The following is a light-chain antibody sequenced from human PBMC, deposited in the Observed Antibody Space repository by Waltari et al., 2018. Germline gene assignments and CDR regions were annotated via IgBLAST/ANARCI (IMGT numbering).Light chain of an antibody. J-gene: IGKJ4*01. Sequence: SCRASRCVSANFLAWYQQKPGQAPRLLIHDAFRRATGVPDRFSGSGSETDFTLNINRLEPDDFAVYFCQQYGSSVSFGGGTKLEIK. CDR1: RCVSANF. V-gene: IGKV3-20*01. CDR2: DAF. CDR3: QQYGSSVS.